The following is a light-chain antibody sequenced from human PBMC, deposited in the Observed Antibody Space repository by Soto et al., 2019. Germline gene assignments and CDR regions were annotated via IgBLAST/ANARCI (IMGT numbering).Light chain of an antibody. V-gene: IGKV3-11*01. CDR2: DAS. CDR1: QSVSSY. J-gene: IGKJ3*01. Sequence: EIVLTQSPATLSLSPGERATLSCRASQSVSSYFAWYQQKPGQAPRLLIYDASIRATLIPARFIGSGSGTDSSLLTNWLLPKDGLVYYCTQLSNFNPRSFAPGNK. CDR3: TQLSNFNPRS.